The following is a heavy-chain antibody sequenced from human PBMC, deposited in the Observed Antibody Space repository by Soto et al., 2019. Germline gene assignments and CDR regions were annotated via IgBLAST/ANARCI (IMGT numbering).Heavy chain of an antibody. CDR3: TRDQLELRFLEWLLEGYLDV. Sequence: GGSLRLSCTASGFTFGDYAMSWFRQAPGKGLEWVGFIRSKAYGGTTEYAASVKGRFTISRDDSKSIAYLQMNSLKTEDTAVYYCTRDQLELRFLEWLLEGYLDVWGKGTTVTVSS. V-gene: IGHV3-49*03. J-gene: IGHJ6*03. CDR2: IRSKAYGGTT. CDR1: GFTFGDYA. D-gene: IGHD3-3*01.